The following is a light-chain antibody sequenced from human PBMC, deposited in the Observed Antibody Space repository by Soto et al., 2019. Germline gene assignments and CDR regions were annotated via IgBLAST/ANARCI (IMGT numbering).Light chain of an antibody. CDR3: SSYTTSDPYV. Sequence: QSALTQPASVSGSPGQSITISCTGTRSDVGAYDFVSWYQQHPGKATKYLIYEVSNRPSGVSDRFSGSKSGTTASLTISGLQAEDEADYYCSSYTTSDPYVFGTGTKLTVL. CDR1: RSDVGAYDF. V-gene: IGLV2-14*01. J-gene: IGLJ1*01. CDR2: EVS.